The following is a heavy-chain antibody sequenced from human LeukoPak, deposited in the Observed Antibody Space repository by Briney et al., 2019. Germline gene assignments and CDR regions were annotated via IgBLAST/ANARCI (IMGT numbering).Heavy chain of an antibody. Sequence: QAGGSLRLSCAASGFTFSSYAMSWVRQAPGKGLEWVSAISGSGGSTYYADSVKGRFTISRDNSKNTLYLQMNGLRVEDTAVYYCAKDIVVAGTGYYFDYWGQGTLVTVSS. CDR2: ISGSGGST. D-gene: IGHD6-19*01. CDR1: GFTFSSYA. CDR3: AKDIVVAGTGYYFDY. V-gene: IGHV3-23*01. J-gene: IGHJ4*02.